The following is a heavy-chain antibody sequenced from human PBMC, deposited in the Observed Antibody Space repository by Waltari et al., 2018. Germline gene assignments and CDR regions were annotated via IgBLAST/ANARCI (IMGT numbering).Heavy chain of an antibody. CDR1: GGSXNSGDYY. Sequence: QVQLQXSGXXLVKXSXTLSXTCSVSGGSXNSGDYYWGWIRQSPGKGMEWIGYIHHXGTFNXNPSLKSRASXTLDVTRNQFSLKVTSVXAADTSVYXCVRDXGGDVDLGYFDXWGRGTLVTVSS. CDR2: IHHXGTF. CDR3: VRDXGGDVDLGYFDX. J-gene: IGHJ4*02. D-gene: IGHD2-21*02. V-gene: IGHV4-61*08.